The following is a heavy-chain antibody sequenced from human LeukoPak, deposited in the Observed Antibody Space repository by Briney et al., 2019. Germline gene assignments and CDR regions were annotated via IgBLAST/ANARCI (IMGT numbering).Heavy chain of an antibody. V-gene: IGHV1-69*13. J-gene: IGHJ4*02. CDR3: AREGLYYYDSSGYYPFDY. CDR2: IIPIFGTA. CDR1: GGTFSSYA. Sequence: ASVKVSCKASGGTFSSYAISWVRQAPGQGLEWMGGIIPIFGTANYAQKFQGRVTITADESTSTAYMELSSLRSEDTAVYYCAREGLYYYDSSGYYPFDYWGQGTLVTVSS. D-gene: IGHD3-22*01.